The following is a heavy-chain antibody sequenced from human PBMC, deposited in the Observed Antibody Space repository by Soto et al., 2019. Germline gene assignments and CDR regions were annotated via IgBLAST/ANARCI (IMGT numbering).Heavy chain of an antibody. D-gene: IGHD6-19*01. CDR3: ARDECSAWHFDY. CDR1: GFTFSRYE. V-gene: IGHV3-48*03. CDR2: ISSDGSPM. Sequence: GGSLRLSCAASGFTFSRYEMTWVRQAPGKGLEWVSYISSDGSPMSYADSVKGRFTISRDNAKNSLYLQMDSLRADDTAVYYCARDECSAWHFDYWGQGTQVTFSS. J-gene: IGHJ4*02.